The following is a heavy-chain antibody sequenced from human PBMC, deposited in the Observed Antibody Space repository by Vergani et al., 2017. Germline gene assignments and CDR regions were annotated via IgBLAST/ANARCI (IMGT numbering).Heavy chain of an antibody. Sequence: QVQLVESGGGVVQPGTSLILSCVVSGFALNRHAMYWVRQAPGKGLEWVAVISNDGGNKYYADSVKGRFTIYKDNTVDMLSLQMNSLRPDDTAVYYCVRGGRGDHGDFWSRLGPWGQGTRVIVSS. J-gene: IGHJ5*02. CDR2: ISNDGGNK. D-gene: IGHD3-3*01. CDR3: VRGGRGDHGDFWSRLGP. CDR1: GFALNRHA. V-gene: IGHV3-30-3*01.